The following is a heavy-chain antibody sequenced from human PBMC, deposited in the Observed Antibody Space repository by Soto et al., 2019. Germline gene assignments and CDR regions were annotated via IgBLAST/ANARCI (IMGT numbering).Heavy chain of an antibody. J-gene: IGHJ5*01. CDR2: LYCSGTT. Sequence: PSETRSLTCSVANGYLIRFCWHWIRQPAGTALECIRLLYCSGTTNYSPSLKSRVPMSLVMSKYQVSLRLTSVTAADTAFYSCASGRSVGRFDSWCRGTLVTLSS. CDR1: NGYLIRFC. D-gene: IGHD6-19*01. CDR3: ASGRSVGRFDS. V-gene: IGHV4-4*07.